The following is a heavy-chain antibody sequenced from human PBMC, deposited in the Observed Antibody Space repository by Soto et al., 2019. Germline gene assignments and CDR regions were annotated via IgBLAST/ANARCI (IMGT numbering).Heavy chain of an antibody. V-gene: IGHV4-4*07. Sequence: SETLSLTCAVYGGSFSGYYWSWIRQPPGKGLEWIGRIYTSGSTNYNPSLKSRVTMSVDTSKNQFSLKLSSVTAADTAVYYCARETPLREYGMDVWGQGTTVTVSS. CDR3: ARETPLREYGMDV. CDR2: IYTSGST. D-gene: IGHD1-26*01. CDR1: GGSFSGYY. J-gene: IGHJ6*02.